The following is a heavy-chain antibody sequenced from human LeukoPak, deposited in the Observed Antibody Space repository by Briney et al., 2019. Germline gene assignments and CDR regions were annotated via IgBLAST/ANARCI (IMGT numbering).Heavy chain of an antibody. J-gene: IGHJ4*02. V-gene: IGHV3-30*04. CDR3: AKVASGWYYYYFDY. D-gene: IGHD6-19*01. CDR1: GFTFSSYA. CDR2: ISYDGSNK. Sequence: GGSLRLSCAASGFTFSSYAMHWVRQAPGKGLEWVAVISYDGSNKYYADSVKGRFTISRDNSKNTLYLQMNSLRAEDTAVYYCAKVASGWYYYYFDYWGQGTLVTVSS.